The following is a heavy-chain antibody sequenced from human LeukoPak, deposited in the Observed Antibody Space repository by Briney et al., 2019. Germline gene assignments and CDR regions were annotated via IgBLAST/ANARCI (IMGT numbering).Heavy chain of an antibody. CDR3: ASSHGEAYFDY. J-gene: IGHJ4*02. V-gene: IGHV4-34*01. Sequence: KPSETLSLTCAVYGGSFSGYYWSWIRQPPGKGLEWIGEINHSGSTNYNPSLKSRVTISVDTSKNQFSLKLSSVTAADTAVYYCASSHGEAYFDYWGQGTLVTVSS. CDR2: INHSGST. CDR1: GGSFSGYY.